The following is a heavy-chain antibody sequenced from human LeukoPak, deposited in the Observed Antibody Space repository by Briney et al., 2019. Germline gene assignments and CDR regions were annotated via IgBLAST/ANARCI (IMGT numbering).Heavy chain of an antibody. CDR3: ARRPPTYYDFWSGYYDRSGYFDY. V-gene: IGHV4-34*01. D-gene: IGHD3-3*01. CDR1: GGSFSGYY. J-gene: IGHJ4*02. Sequence: SETLSLTCAVYGGSFSGYYWSWIRQPPGKGLEWIGEINHSGSTNYNPSLKSRVTISVDTSKNQFSLKLSSVTAADTAVYYCARRPPTYYDFWSGYYDRSGYFDYWGQGTLVTVSS. CDR2: INHSGST.